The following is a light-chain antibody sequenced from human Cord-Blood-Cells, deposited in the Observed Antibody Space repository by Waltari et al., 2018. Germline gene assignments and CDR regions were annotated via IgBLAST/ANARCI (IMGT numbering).Light chain of an antibody. V-gene: IGKV1-33*01. CDR1: QDISNN. Sequence: DIQMTQSPSSLSASVGERVTITCQASQDISNNLNWYQQKPGKAPKLLIYDASNLETGVPSRFSGSGSGTDVTFTISSLQPEDIATDYCQQYDNLLIFTFGPGTKVDIK. CDR2: DAS. J-gene: IGKJ3*01. CDR3: QQYDNLLIFT.